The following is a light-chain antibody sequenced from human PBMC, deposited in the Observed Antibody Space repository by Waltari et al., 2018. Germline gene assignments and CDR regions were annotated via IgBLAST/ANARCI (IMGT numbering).Light chain of an antibody. CDR2: GTS. CDR1: QSVGSTF. Sequence: EIVLTQSPGTLSLSPGERATLSCRASQSVGSTFLVWYQQKPGQAPRLLIYGTSNRATGIPDRFSGSGSGTEFTLTISRLEPEDFAMYYCQQYGISPPFTFGPGTKVDIK. CDR3: QQYGISPPFT. J-gene: IGKJ3*01. V-gene: IGKV3-20*01.